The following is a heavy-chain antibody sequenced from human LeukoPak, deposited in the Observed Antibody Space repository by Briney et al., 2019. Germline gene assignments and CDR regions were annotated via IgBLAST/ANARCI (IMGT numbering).Heavy chain of an antibody. V-gene: IGHV5-51*01. CDR3: ANHYSDSSGYRGGFDY. Sequence: GESLKISCKGSGYSFTSYWIGWVRQMPGKGLEWMGIIYPGDSDTRYSPSFQGQVTISADKSISTAYLQWSSLKASDTAMYYCANHYSDSSGYRGGFDYWGQGTLVTVSS. D-gene: IGHD3-22*01. J-gene: IGHJ4*02. CDR1: GYSFTSYW. CDR2: IYPGDSDT.